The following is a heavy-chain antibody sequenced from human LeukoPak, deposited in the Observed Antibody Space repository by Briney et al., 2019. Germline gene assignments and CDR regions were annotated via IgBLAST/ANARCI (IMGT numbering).Heavy chain of an antibody. CDR2: IYPGDSDT. V-gene: IGHV5-51*01. CDR1: GYGFTTYW. CDR3: ARKSTGMDV. D-gene: IGHD2-2*01. J-gene: IGHJ6*02. Sequence: GESLQISCKGSGYGFTTYWIAWVRQMPGKGLEWLGIIYPGDSDTRYSPSFQGQVTISADKSISTAYLQWSSLKASDSAIYYCARKSTGMDVWGQGTTVTVSS.